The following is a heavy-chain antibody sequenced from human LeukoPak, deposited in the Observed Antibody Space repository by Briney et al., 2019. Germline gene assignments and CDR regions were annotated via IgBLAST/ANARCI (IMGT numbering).Heavy chain of an antibody. CDR2: ISGSGGST. CDR3: ASWAGSSGWYGPFDY. V-gene: IGHV3-23*01. Sequence: GGSLRLSCAASGFTFSSHAMTWVRQTPGKGLEWVSSISGSGGSTYYADSVKGRFTISRDNSKNNVYLQMNSLRADDTAMYYCASWAGSSGWYGPFDYWGQGTGHRLL. D-gene: IGHD6-19*01. CDR1: GFTFSSHA. J-gene: IGHJ4*02.